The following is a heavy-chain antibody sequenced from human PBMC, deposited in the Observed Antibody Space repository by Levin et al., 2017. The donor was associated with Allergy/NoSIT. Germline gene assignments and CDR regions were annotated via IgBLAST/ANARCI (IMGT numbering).Heavy chain of an antibody. D-gene: IGHD5-12*01. Sequence: PGASVKVSCKASGDNFANYAISWVRQAPGQGLEWMGGITPIFREASYARKFQGRLTITADVSTKTVYLELRSLTSEDTAVYYCASPLWKQSGFDWMFDYWGQGTVVTASS. J-gene: IGHJ4*02. CDR3: ASPLWKQSGFDWMFDY. CDR1: GDNFANYA. V-gene: IGHV1-69*13. CDR2: ITPIFREA.